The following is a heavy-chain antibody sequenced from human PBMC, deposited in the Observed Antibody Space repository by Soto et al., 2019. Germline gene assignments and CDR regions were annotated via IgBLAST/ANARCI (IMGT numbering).Heavy chain of an antibody. D-gene: IGHD3-16*01. CDR3: VRPNFGALTHFDF. CDR1: GYTFTNYW. CDR2: IFPGDSDT. V-gene: IGHV5-51*01. Sequence: GESLKISCKAIGYTFTNYWIGWVRQTPGKGLEWMGIIFPGDSDTRYNPSFEGQVTVSADESISTAYLQWDTLKASDTAMYYCVRPNFGALTHFDFWGQGTLVTVSS. J-gene: IGHJ4*02.